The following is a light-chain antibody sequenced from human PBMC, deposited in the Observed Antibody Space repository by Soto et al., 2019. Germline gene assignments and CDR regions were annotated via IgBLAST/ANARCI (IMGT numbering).Light chain of an antibody. CDR2: DAS. CDR3: QQRSDWPPYT. V-gene: IGKV3-11*01. CDR1: QSVSNY. J-gene: IGKJ2*01. Sequence: IVLTQSPDTLSLSPGERATLSCRASQSVSNYLAWYQQKPGQAPRLLIYDASNRATGIPARFSGSGSGTHFTLTISSLEPEDFAVYYCQQRSDWPPYTFGQGTKLEIK.